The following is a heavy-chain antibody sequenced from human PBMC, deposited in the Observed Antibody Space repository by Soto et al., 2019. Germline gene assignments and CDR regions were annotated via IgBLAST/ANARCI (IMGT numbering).Heavy chain of an antibody. D-gene: IGHD2-2*01. CDR1: GFTFSDYY. V-gene: IGHV3-11*06. CDR3: ARDGGEVIPAAIVGGYGMDV. CDR2: ISGSNIYT. Sequence: QVQLVESGGGLVKPGGSLRLSCAASGFTFSDYYMSWICQAPGKGLEWISYISGSNIYTNYADSVKGRFTISRDTANNSLYLQMDSLRVEDTAVYYCARDGGEVIPAAIVGGYGMDVCGQGTTVTVSS. J-gene: IGHJ6*02.